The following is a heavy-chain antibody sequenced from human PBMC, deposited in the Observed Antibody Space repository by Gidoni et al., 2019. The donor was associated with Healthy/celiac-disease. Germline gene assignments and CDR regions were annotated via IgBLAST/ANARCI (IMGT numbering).Heavy chain of an antibody. CDR3: ARGGTGTRWTHDY. V-gene: IGHV4-38-2*02. CDR2: IYHSGST. CDR1: GYSISSGYS. J-gene: IGHJ4*02. Sequence: QVQLQDSCPGLVQPSETLSLTCTVSGYSISSGYSWGWIRQPPGKGLEWIGSIYHSGSTYYNPSLKSRVTISVDTSKNQFSLKRSSVTAADTAVYYCARGGTGTRWTHDYWGQGTLVTVSS. D-gene: IGHD1-7*01.